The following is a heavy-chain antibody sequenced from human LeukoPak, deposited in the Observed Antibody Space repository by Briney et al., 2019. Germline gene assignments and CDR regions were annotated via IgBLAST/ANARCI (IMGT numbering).Heavy chain of an antibody. CDR2: ISSSSSYI. CDR3: AREGGYSYGWYFDC. CDR1: GFTFSSYS. V-gene: IGHV3-21*01. J-gene: IGHJ4*02. D-gene: IGHD5-18*01. Sequence: GGSLRLSCAASGFTFSSYSMNWVRQAPGKGLEWVSSISSSSSYIYYADSVKGRFTISRDNAKNSLYLQMNSLRAEDTAVYYCAREGGYSYGWYFDCWGQGTLVTVSS.